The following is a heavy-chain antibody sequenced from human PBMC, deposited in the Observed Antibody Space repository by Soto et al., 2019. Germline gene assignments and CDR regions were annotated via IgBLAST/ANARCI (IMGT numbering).Heavy chain of an antibody. V-gene: IGHV4-59*01. CDR3: ARVADGYVYFDY. CDR1: GGSISSYY. Sequence: PSXTLSLTCTVSGGSISSYYCSWIVQPPGKGLEWIGYIYYSGSTNYNPSLKSRVTISVDTSKNQFSLKLSSVTAADTAVYYCARVADGYVYFDYWGQGTLVTVSS. J-gene: IGHJ4*02. CDR2: IYYSGST. D-gene: IGHD5-12*01.